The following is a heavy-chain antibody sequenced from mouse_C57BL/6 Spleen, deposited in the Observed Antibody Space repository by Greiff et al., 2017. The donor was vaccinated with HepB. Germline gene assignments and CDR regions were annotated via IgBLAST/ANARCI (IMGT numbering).Heavy chain of an antibody. CDR2: IDPSDSET. CDR3: ARWGYGSSYRYFDV. CDR1: GYTFTSYW. V-gene: IGHV1-52*01. J-gene: IGHJ1*03. Sequence: VQLQQPGAELVRPGSSVKLSCKASGYTFTSYWMHWVKQRPIQGLEWIGNIDPSDSETHYNQKFKDKATLTVDKSSSTAYMQLRSLTSEDSAVYYCARWGYGSSYRYFDVWGTGTTVTVSS. D-gene: IGHD1-1*01.